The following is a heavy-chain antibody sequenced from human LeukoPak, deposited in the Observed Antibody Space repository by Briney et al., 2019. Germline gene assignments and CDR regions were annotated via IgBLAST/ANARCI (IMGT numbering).Heavy chain of an antibody. D-gene: IGHD3-10*01. Sequence: SETLSLTCTVSGGSISSYYWSWIRQPAGKGLEWIGRIYTSGSTNYNPSLKSRVTMSVDTSKNQFSLKLSSVTAADTAVYYCARALGYGSGSYYTWFDPWGQGTLVTVSS. CDR1: GGSISSYY. V-gene: IGHV4-4*07. CDR3: ARALGYGSGSYYTWFDP. J-gene: IGHJ5*02. CDR2: IYTSGST.